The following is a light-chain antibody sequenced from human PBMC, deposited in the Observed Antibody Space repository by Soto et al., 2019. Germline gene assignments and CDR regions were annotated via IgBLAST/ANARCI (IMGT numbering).Light chain of an antibody. CDR3: HQYVISPPT. J-gene: IGKJ1*01. CDR1: QSVSSNY. Sequence: LTQYPGTLSLSPGDRATLSCGASQSVSSNYIAWYQQKPGQAPRLLISGVSNRDTGTPDRFSGSGSGTDFTLTISSLEPEDFAVFYCHQYVISPPTFGQGTKVDI. V-gene: IGKV3-20*01. CDR2: GVS.